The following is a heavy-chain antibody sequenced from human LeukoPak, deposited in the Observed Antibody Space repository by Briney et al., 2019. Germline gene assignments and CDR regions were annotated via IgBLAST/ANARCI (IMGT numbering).Heavy chain of an antibody. CDR1: GFTFSSYS. J-gene: IGHJ4*02. V-gene: IGHV3-21*01. D-gene: IGHD6-13*01. CDR2: ISSSSSYI. Sequence: GGSLRLSCAASGFTFSSYSMNWVRQAPGKGLEWVSSISSSSSYIYYADSVKGRFTISRDNAKNSLYLQMNSLRAEDTAVYYCARDGTGKLAAAVSSRESNFDYWGQGTLVTVSS. CDR3: ARDGTGKLAAAVSSRESNFDY.